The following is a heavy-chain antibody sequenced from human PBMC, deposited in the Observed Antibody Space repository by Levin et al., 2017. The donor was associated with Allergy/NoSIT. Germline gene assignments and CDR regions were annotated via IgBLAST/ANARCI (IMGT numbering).Heavy chain of an antibody. J-gene: IGHJ3*02. CDR3: AREGYSGYAGGDAFDI. D-gene: IGHD5-12*01. CDR1: GFTFSSYD. Sequence: PGGSLRLSCAASGFTFSSYDMHWVRQATGKGLEWVSAIGTAGDTYYPGSVKGRFTISRENAKNSLYLQMNSLRAGDTAVYYCAREGYSGYAGGDAFDIWGQGTMVTVSS. CDR2: IGTAGDT. V-gene: IGHV3-13*01.